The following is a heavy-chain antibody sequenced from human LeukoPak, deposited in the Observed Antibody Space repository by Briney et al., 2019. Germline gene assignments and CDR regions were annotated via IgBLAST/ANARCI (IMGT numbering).Heavy chain of an antibody. V-gene: IGHV4-39*01. CDR1: GGSIITNDYW. CDR3: ARHQEGMVRGVLYYMDV. Sequence: SETLSLTCVVSGGSIITNDYWWGWIRQPPGKGLEWIGSIYYSGITYHNPSLKSRVTISVDTSNNKFSLKMSSVTAADTAVYFCARHQEGMVRGVLYYMDVWGKGTTVIISS. J-gene: IGHJ6*03. CDR2: IYYSGIT. D-gene: IGHD3-10*01.